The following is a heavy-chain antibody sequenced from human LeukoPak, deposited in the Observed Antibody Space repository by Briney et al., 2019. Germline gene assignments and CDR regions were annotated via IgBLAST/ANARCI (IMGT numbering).Heavy chain of an antibody. D-gene: IGHD6-19*01. J-gene: IGHJ4*02. V-gene: IGHV3-64*01. CDR1: GYTFRSYA. CDR3: GRLSGWYWLDN. Sequence: GGSLRLTCAASGYTFRSYAMQWVRQAPGKGLEYVSAISSDGRITHYANSAKGRFTISRDNSKNTLYLQMGSLRADDMAMYYCGRLSGWYWLDNWGQGTLVTVSS. CDR2: ISSDGRIT.